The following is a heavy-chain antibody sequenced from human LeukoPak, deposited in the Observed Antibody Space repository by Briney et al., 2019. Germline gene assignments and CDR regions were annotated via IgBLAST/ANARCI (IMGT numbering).Heavy chain of an antibody. CDR3: ARSTSVNYDSSGYSALDY. Sequence: GSLRLSCAASGFTFSSYSMSWVRQAPGKGLEWVSSISSSSSYIYYADSVKGRFTISRDNAKNSLYLQMNSLRAEDTAVYYCARSTSVNYDSSGYSALDYWGQGTLVTVSS. V-gene: IGHV3-21*01. CDR1: GFTFSSYS. CDR2: ISSSSSYI. J-gene: IGHJ4*02. D-gene: IGHD3-22*01.